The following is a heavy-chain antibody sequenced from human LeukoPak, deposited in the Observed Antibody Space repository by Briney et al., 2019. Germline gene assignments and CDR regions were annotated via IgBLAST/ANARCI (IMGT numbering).Heavy chain of an antibody. Sequence: ASVKVSCKASGGTFGSYAITWVRQAPGQGLEWMGRIIPIFGTANYAQKFQGRVTITTDESTSTAYMELSSLRSEDTAVYHCARERTMIVAAFDIWGQGTMVTVS. CDR3: ARERTMIVAAFDI. CDR1: GGTFGSYA. V-gene: IGHV1-69*05. CDR2: IIPIFGTA. D-gene: IGHD3-22*01. J-gene: IGHJ3*02.